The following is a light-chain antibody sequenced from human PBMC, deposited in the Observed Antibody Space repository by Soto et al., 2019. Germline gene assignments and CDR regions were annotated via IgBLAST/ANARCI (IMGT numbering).Light chain of an antibody. CDR3: RSYAGSSTDYV. Sequence: QSALTQPASVSGSPGQSITISCTGTSSDVGSYNLVSWYQQHPGKAPKLMIYEGSKRPSGVSNRFSGSKSGNTASLTISGLQAEDEADYYCRSYAGSSTDYVFGTGTKLTVL. CDR2: EGS. V-gene: IGLV2-23*01. CDR1: SSDVGSYNL. J-gene: IGLJ1*01.